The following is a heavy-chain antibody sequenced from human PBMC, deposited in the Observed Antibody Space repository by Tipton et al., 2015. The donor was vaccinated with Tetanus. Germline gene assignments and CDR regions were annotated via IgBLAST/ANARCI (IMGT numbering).Heavy chain of an antibody. Sequence: QSGAEVKKPGSSVKVSCKASGGTFTNYALSWVRQAPGQGLEWVGGITPIFGTTNSAPKFQGRVTITANESTNTAYMELSSLRSEDTAVYYCAKEALGVLNLWGNGTTVIVSS. CDR2: ITPIFGTT. CDR3: AKEALGVLNL. V-gene: IGHV1-69*01. D-gene: IGHD1-14*01. CDR1: GGTFTNYA. J-gene: IGHJ6*04.